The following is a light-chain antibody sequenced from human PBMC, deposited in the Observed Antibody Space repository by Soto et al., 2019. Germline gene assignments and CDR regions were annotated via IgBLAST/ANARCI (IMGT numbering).Light chain of an antibody. J-gene: IGLJ2*01. CDR1: SGHSTYA. V-gene: IGLV4-69*01. CDR2: LNNDGSH. Sequence: QSVLTQSPSASASLGASVKLTCTLSSGHSTYAIAWHQQQPNKGPRYLMILNNDGSHRKGDGIPDRFSGSSSGAERYLTISSLQSEDEADYYCQTWGTGIAVFGGGTKLTDL. CDR3: QTWGTGIAV.